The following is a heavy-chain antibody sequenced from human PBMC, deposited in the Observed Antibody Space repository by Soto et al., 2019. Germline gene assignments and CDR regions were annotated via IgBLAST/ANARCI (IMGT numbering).Heavy chain of an antibody. J-gene: IGHJ4*02. CDR2: INPNSGGT. CDR1: GYTFTGYY. CDR3: ARAPRDPPDDNGLGESIPWRY. V-gene: IGHV1-2*02. D-gene: IGHD3-16*01. Sequence: QVQLVQSGAEVKKPGASVKVSCKASGYTFTGYYMHWVRQAPGQGLEWMGWINPNSGGTNYAQKFQGRVTMTRDTSISTAYMELSRLRSDDTAVYYCARAPRDPPDDNGLGESIPWRYWGQGTLVTVSS.